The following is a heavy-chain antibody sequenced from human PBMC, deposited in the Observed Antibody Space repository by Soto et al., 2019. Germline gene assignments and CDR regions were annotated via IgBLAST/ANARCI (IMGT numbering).Heavy chain of an antibody. D-gene: IGHD3-10*01. CDR1: GFTFSNHA. CDR3: ARSGPRRFAAFDI. J-gene: IGHJ3*02. Sequence: GRALRLPCAASGFTFSNHAMLWVRQAPGKGLEYVSAISSNGGSTYYANSVKGRFTISRDNSKNTLYLQMGSLRAEDMAVYYCARSGPRRFAAFDIWGEGTMVTLSS. CDR2: ISSNGGST. V-gene: IGHV3-64*01.